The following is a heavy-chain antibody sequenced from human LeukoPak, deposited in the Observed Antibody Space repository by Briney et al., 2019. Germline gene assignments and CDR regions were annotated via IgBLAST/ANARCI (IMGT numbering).Heavy chain of an antibody. CDR1: GGSISSSSSN. CDR2: IYYSGST. CDR3: ARVRRRGYCFDY. D-gene: IGHD3-3*01. J-gene: IGHJ4*02. V-gene: IGHV4-39*07. Sequence: SETLSLTCTVSGGSISSSSSNWGWFRQPPGKGLEWIGSIYYSGSTYYNPSLKSRVTISVDTSKNQFSLKLSSVTAADTAVYYCARVRRRGYCFDYWGQGTLVTVSS.